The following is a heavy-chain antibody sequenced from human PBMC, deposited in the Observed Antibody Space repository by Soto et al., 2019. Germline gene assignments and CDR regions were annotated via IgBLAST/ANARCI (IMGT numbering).Heavy chain of an antibody. V-gene: IGHV4-34*01. Sequence: SETLSLTCAVYGGAFSGYYWSWFRQPPGKGLEWIGEINHSGSTNYNPSLKSRVTISVDTSKNQFSLKLSSVTAADTAVYYCARARGIYDYVWGSYRLDAFDIWGQGTMVTV. CDR3: ARARGIYDYVWGSYRLDAFDI. CDR2: INHSGST. D-gene: IGHD3-16*02. CDR1: GGAFSGYY. J-gene: IGHJ3*02.